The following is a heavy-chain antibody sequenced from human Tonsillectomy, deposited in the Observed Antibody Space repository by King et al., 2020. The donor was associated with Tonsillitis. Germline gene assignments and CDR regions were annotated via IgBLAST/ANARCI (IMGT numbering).Heavy chain of an antibody. V-gene: IGHV4-59*02. CDR1: GGSVSTYY. CDR3: ARAHYDFWSGFEF. J-gene: IGHJ4*02. D-gene: IGHD3-3*01. CDR2: FSYSGST. Sequence: VQLQESGPGLVKPAETLSLTCTVSGGSVSTYYWNWIRQSPGKGLEWLGYFSYSGSTNLNPSLNTRVMISVDTSKHQFSLKLRSVTAADTAVYYCARAHYDFWSGFEFWGQGILVTVSS.